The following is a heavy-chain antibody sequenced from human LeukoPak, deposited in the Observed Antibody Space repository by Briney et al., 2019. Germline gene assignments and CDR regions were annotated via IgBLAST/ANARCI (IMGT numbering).Heavy chain of an antibody. V-gene: IGHV3-21*01. J-gene: IGHJ3*02. CDR1: GFTFSSYS. D-gene: IGHD6-19*01. CDR2: ISSSSSYI. CDR3: ARDSNSYSSSGWSQTAFDI. Sequence: GGSLRLSCAASGFTFSSYSMNWVRQAPGKGLEWVSSISSSSSYIYYADSVRGRFTISRDNAKNSLYLQMNSLRAEDTAVYYCARDSNSYSSSGWSQTAFDIWSQGTMVTVSS.